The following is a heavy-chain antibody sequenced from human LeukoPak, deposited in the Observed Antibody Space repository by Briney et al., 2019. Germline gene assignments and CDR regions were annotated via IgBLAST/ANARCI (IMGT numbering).Heavy chain of an antibody. CDR1: GFTFSSYG. Sequence: PGGSLRLSCVASGFTFSSYGMHWVRQAPGKGLEWVAFIRYDGSNKYYADSVKGRFTISRDNSKNTLYLQMNSLRAEDTAVYYCAKDFPASRIAVAGAFDYWGQGTLVTVSS. CDR3: AKDFPASRIAVAGAFDY. CDR2: IRYDGSNK. J-gene: IGHJ4*02. D-gene: IGHD6-19*01. V-gene: IGHV3-30*02.